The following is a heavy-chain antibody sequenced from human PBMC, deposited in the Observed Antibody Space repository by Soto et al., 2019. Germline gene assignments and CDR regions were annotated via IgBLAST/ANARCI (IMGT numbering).Heavy chain of an antibody. CDR2: ISVSGGIT. CDR1: GLTLSNYA. V-gene: IGHV3-23*01. D-gene: IGHD3-3*02. CDR3: AKGVVMSEAFIGYSDY. Sequence: GGSLRLSCAASGLTLSNYAMSWVRQSPGKGLEWVSGISVSGGITRYADSVKGRFTISRDNSKNTLYLQMNSLRAEDTAVYYCAKGVVMSEAFIGYSDYWGQGTLVTVSS. J-gene: IGHJ4*02.